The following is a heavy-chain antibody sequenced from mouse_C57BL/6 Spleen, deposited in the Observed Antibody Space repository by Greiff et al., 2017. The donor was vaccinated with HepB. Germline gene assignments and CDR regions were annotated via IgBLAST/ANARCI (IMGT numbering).Heavy chain of an antibody. Sequence: VKVVESGPELVKPGASVKISCKASGYAFSSSWMNWVKQRPGKGLEWIGRIYPGDGDTNYNGKFKGKATLTADKSSSTAYMQLSSLTSEDSAVYFCARRAPYYYGSSYEGGYFDYWGQGTTLTVSS. CDR1: GYAFSSSW. V-gene: IGHV1-82*01. D-gene: IGHD1-1*01. J-gene: IGHJ2*01. CDR2: IYPGDGDT. CDR3: ARRAPYYYGSSYEGGYFDY.